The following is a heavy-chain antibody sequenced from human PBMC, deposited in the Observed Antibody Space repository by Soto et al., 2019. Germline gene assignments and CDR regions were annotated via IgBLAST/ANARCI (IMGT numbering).Heavy chain of an antibody. Sequence: PSETLSLTCSVSGYSIRSGSCWGWIRQPPGKGPEWIASIYHGGTTFYNPSLKSRITISVDTSNNQFSLKLRSVTAADTAVYYCARVHVMVVAGSTFDYWGHGTLVTVS. CDR3: ARVHVMVVAGSTFDY. CDR2: IYHGGTT. CDR1: GYSIRSGSC. V-gene: IGHV4-38-2*02. J-gene: IGHJ4*01. D-gene: IGHD6-19*01.